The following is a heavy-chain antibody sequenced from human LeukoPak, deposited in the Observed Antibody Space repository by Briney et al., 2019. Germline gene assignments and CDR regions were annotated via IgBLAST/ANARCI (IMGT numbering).Heavy chain of an antibody. CDR3: AGLFIEGYSLDY. D-gene: IGHD2-21*01. Sequence: PSETLSLTCTVSGGSISSSSYYWGWIRQPPGKGLEWIGSIYYSGSTNYNPSLKSRVTISVDTSKNQFSLKLSSVTAADTAVYYCAGLFIEGYSLDYWGQGTLVTVSS. CDR2: IYYSGST. J-gene: IGHJ4*02. V-gene: IGHV4-39*01. CDR1: GGSISSSSYY.